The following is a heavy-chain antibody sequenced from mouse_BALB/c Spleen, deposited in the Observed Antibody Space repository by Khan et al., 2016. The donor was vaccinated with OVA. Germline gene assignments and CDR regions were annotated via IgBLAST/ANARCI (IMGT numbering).Heavy chain of an antibody. Sequence: QIQLVQSGPELKKPGETVKISCKASGYSFTNYGINWVKQSPGKGLKWMGWINTYSGESTYSEDFKGRFAFSLETSATTAYLRINNLKNEATGTYVCSRGAPKRRRAMDYWGQGSSVTVSS. J-gene: IGHJ4*01. V-gene: IGHV9-3-1*01. CDR3: SRGAPKRRRAMDY. D-gene: IGHD1-2*01. CDR1: GYSFTNYG. CDR2: INTYSGES.